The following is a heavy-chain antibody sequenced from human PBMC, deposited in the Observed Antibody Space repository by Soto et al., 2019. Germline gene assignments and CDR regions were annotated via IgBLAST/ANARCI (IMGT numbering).Heavy chain of an antibody. Sequence: SETLSLTCTVSGGSISSGDYYWSWIRQPPGRGLEWIGYIYYSGSTYYNPSLKSRVTISVDTSKNQFSLKLSSVTAADTAVYYCARDLTSAYYDFWSGRYGSAFDIWGQGTMVTVSS. CDR3: ARDLTSAYYDFWSGRYGSAFDI. CDR2: IYYSGST. V-gene: IGHV4-30-4*01. CDR1: GGSISSGDYY. D-gene: IGHD3-3*01. J-gene: IGHJ3*02.